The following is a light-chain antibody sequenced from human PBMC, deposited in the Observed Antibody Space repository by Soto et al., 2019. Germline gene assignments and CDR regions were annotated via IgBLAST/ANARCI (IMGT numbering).Light chain of an antibody. J-gene: IGLJ2*01. CDR3: SSYAGSNFVV. Sequence: QSALTQPRSVSGSPGQSVTISCTGTSSDVGGYNYVSWYQQHPGKAPKLMTYDVSKRPSGVPDRFSGSKSGNTASLTVSGLQAEDEADYYCSSYAGSNFVVFGGGTKLTVL. CDR2: DVS. V-gene: IGLV2-11*01. CDR1: SSDVGGYNY.